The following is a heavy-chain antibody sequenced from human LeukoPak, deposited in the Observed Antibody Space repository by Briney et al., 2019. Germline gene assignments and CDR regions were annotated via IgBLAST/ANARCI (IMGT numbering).Heavy chain of an antibody. V-gene: IGHV1-69*04. J-gene: IGHJ4*02. CDR2: IIPILGIA. D-gene: IGHD6-19*01. CDR3: ARGPPYSSGLARY. CDR1: GGTFSSYA. Sequence: SVKVSCKASGGTFSSYAISWVRQAPGQGLEWMGRIIPILGIANYAQKFQGRVTITADKSTSTAYMELSSLRSEDTAVYYCARGPPYSSGLARYWGQGTLVTVSS.